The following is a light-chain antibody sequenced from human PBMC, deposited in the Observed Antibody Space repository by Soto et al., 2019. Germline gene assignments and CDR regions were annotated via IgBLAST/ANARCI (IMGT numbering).Light chain of an antibody. Sequence: DIQMTQSPSSVSASVGDRVTITCRASQGISSWLAWYQQRPGEAPKVLIFAASSLQSGVPSRFSGSGSETEFTRTITSMQPEDSATYYCQQANLVPNTFGGGTKVEIK. CDR3: QQANLVPNT. CDR2: AAS. V-gene: IGKV1-12*01. CDR1: QGISSW. J-gene: IGKJ4*01.